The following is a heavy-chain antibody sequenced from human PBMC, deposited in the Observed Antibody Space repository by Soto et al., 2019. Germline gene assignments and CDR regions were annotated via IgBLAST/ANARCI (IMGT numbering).Heavy chain of an antibody. V-gene: IGHV4-31*03. CDR3: AIVPRDWFDP. CDR1: GGSISSGAYY. J-gene: IGHJ5*02. Sequence: SETLSLTCTVSGGSISSGAYYWSWIRQHPGKGLEWIGYIYYSGSTYYNPSLKSRVTISVDTSKNQFSLKLSSVTAADTAVYYCAIVPRDWFDPWGQGTLVTVSS. CDR2: IYYSGST.